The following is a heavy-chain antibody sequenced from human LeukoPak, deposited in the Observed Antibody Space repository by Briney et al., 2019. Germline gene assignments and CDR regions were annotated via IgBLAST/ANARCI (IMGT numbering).Heavy chain of an antibody. CDR1: GFTFSRYW. J-gene: IGHJ4*02. CDR3: ALGGWDYTPQSSSDFDY. D-gene: IGHD4-11*01. Sequence: PGGSLRLFCAASGFTFSRYWMSWVRQAPGKGLEWLANIKQDGSEKYYVDSVKGRFTISRDNAKNSLYLQMNSLRADDTAVYYCALGGWDYTPQSSSDFDYWGQGTLVTVSS. CDR2: IKQDGSEK. V-gene: IGHV3-7*01.